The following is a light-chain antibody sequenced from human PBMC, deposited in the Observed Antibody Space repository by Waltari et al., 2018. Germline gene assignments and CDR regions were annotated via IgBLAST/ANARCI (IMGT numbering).Light chain of an antibody. CDR1: FSDLGAYDY. J-gene: IGLJ3*02. V-gene: IGLV2-14*03. CDR3: SSYTTRGTWV. CDR2: DVS. Sequence: QSALTQPASVSGSPGQSITFPCTGAFSDLGAYDYVSWYQQLPGRAPKPLIYDVSHRPSGVSDRLSGSKSGNTASLTISGLQPEDEADYYCSSYTTRGTWVFGGGTKLTVL.